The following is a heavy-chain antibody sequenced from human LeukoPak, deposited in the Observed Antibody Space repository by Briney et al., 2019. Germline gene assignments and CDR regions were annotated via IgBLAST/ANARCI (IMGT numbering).Heavy chain of an antibody. Sequence: PGRSLRLSCAASGFTFSSYAMHWVRQAPGKGLEWVAVISYDGSNKYYADSVKGRFTISRDNSKNTLYLQMNSLRAEGTAVYYCARVMGHRGPLDYWGQGTLVTVSS. CDR2: ISYDGSNK. V-gene: IGHV3-30-3*01. D-gene: IGHD2-8*01. J-gene: IGHJ4*02. CDR3: ARVMGHRGPLDY. CDR1: GFTFSSYA.